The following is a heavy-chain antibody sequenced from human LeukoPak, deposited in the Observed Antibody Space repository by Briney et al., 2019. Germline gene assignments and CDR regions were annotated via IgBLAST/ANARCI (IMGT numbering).Heavy chain of an antibody. CDR3: AKEGHSVAGPFDY. Sequence: GGSLRLSCAASGVTFSSYAMSWVRQAPGEGLEGGSAISGSGGSTYYADSVKGRFTISRDNSKNTLYLQMNSLRAEDTAVYYCAKEGHSVAGPFDYWGQGTLVTVSS. V-gene: IGHV3-23*01. CDR2: ISGSGGST. J-gene: IGHJ4*02. D-gene: IGHD6-19*01. CDR1: GVTFSSYA.